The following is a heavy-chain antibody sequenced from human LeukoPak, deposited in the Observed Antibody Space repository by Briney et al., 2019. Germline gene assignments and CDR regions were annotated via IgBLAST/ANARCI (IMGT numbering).Heavy chain of an antibody. CDR1: GFTFSSYA. D-gene: IGHD1-26*01. J-gene: IGHJ4*02. Sequence: PGGSLRLSCAASGFTFSSYAVHWVRQAPGKGLEWVAVISYDGSNKYYADSVKGRFTISRDNSKNTLYLQMNSLRAEDTAVYYCARGMGDGPGSFDPAPADYWGQGTLVTVSS. CDR2: ISYDGSNK. V-gene: IGHV3-30-3*01. CDR3: ARGMGDGPGSFDPAPADY.